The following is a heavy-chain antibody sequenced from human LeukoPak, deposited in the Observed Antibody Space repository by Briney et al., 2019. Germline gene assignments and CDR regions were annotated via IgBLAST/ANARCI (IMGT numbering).Heavy chain of an antibody. CDR3: ARGGYYYDSSGSFDY. CDR2: IYYSGST. V-gene: IGHV4-30-4*07. J-gene: IGHJ4*02. Sequence: SETLSLTCAVSGGSISSGGYSWSWIRQPPGKGLEWIGYIYYSGSTYYNPSLKSRVTISVDTSKNQFSLKLSSVTAAGTAVYYCARGGYYYDSSGSFDYWGQGTLVTVSS. CDR1: GGSISSGGYS. D-gene: IGHD3-22*01.